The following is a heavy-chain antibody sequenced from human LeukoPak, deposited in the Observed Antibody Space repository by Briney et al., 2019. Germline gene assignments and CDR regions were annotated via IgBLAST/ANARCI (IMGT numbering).Heavy chain of an antibody. CDR2: IYYSGST. CDR1: GGSISSSSYY. CDR3: ARRLDSSGYYGAFDY. V-gene: IGHV4-39*01. J-gene: IGHJ4*02. Sequence: PSETLSLTCTVSGGSISSSSYYWGWIRQPPGKGLEWIGIIYYSGSTYYNPSLRSRVTISIDTSKNQFSLKLSSVTAAGTAVYYCARRLDSSGYYGAFDYWGQGTLVTVSS. D-gene: IGHD3-22*01.